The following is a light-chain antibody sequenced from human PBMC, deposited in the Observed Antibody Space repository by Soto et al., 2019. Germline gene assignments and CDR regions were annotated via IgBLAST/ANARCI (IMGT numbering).Light chain of an antibody. J-gene: IGKJ4*01. Sequence: EIVLTQSPATPSLSPGERATLSCRASQSVSSYLAWYQQKPGQAPRLLIYDASNRATGIPARFSGSGSGTDFTLTISSLEPEDFAVYYCQQRSNWRTFGGGTKVDIK. CDR3: QQRSNWRT. V-gene: IGKV3-11*01. CDR1: QSVSSY. CDR2: DAS.